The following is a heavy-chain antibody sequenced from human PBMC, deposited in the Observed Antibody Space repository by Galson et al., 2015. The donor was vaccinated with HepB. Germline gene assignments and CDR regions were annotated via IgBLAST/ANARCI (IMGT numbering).Heavy chain of an antibody. CDR2: ITSSSST. CDR3: AREGEYSGYYSFDY. V-gene: IGHV3-21*05. Sequence: SLRFSCAASGFSFSSYTMNWVRQAPGKGLEWVSYITSSSSTYYADSVKGRFTISRDNAKNSLYLQMNSLRAEDTAVYYCAREGEYSGYYSFDYWGQGTLVTVSS. CDR1: GFSFSSYT. D-gene: IGHD5-12*01. J-gene: IGHJ4*02.